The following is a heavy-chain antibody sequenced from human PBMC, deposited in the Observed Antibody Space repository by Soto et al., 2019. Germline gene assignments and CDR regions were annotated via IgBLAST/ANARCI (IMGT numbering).Heavy chain of an antibody. D-gene: IGHD2-2*02. CDR2: ISAYNGNT. Sequence: GASVKVSCKASGYTFTSYGIICVRRAPGQGLEWMGWISAYNGNTNYAQKLQGRVTMTTDTSTSTAYMELRSLRSDDTAVYYCARDRVVVVPAAIYYYYYGMDVWGQGTTVTVSS. J-gene: IGHJ6*02. V-gene: IGHV1-18*04. CDR1: GYTFTSYG. CDR3: ARDRVVVVPAAIYYYYYGMDV.